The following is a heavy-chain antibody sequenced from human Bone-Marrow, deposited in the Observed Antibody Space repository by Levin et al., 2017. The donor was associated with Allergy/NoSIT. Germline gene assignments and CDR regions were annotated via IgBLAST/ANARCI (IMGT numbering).Heavy chain of an antibody. Sequence: ETLSLTCAASGFTFSSYSMSWVRQASGKGLEWVSYISGSSSNIYYADSVKGRFTISRDNAKSSLYLQMSSLRDEDTAVYYCASAYSAGTYGIDYWGQGTLVIVSS. J-gene: IGHJ4*02. V-gene: IGHV3-48*02. CDR3: ASAYSAGTYGIDY. D-gene: IGHD1/OR15-1a*01. CDR1: GFTFSSYS. CDR2: ISGSSSNI.